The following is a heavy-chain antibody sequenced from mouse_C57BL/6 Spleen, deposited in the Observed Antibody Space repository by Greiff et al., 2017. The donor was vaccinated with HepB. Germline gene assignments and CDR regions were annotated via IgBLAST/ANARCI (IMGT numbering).Heavy chain of an antibody. CDR2: ISYSGST. J-gene: IGHJ2*01. Sequence: VQLKESGPGLAKPSQTLSLTCSVTGYSITSDYWNWIRKFPGNKLEYMGYISYSGSTYYNPSLKSRISITRDTSKNQYYLQLNSVTTEDTATYYCARSPGTTVVATGYFDYWGQGTTLTVSS. D-gene: IGHD1-1*01. V-gene: IGHV3-8*01. CDR3: ARSPGTTVVATGYFDY. CDR1: GYSITSDY.